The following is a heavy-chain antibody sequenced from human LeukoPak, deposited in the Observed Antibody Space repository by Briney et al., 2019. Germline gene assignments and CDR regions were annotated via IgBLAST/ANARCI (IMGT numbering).Heavy chain of an antibody. CDR3: ARSEPGYCSGGSCYPDGYYYGMDV. CDR1: GGSISSYY. D-gene: IGHD2-15*01. J-gene: IGHJ6*02. Sequence: SETLSLTCTVSGGSISSYYWSWIRQPPGKGLEWIGYIYYSGSTNYNPSLKSRVTISVDTSKNQFSLKLSSVTAADTAVYYCARSEPGYCSGGSCYPDGYYYGMDVWGQGTTVTVSS. V-gene: IGHV4-59*01. CDR2: IYYSGST.